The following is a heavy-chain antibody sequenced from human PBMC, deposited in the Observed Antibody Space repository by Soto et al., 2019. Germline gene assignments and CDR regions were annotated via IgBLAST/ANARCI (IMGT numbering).Heavy chain of an antibody. Sequence: EVQLLESGGGWVQPGGSLRLSCAASGFTFSSYAMSWVRQAPGRGLGWVSGVSGSGANIYYADSVKGRFTISRDSSKNTLYLQMNSLSAEDTAVYYCAKASSSNWRYYFDYWGQGTLVTVSS. D-gene: IGHD6-13*01. J-gene: IGHJ4*02. V-gene: IGHV3-23*01. CDR3: AKASSSNWRYYFDY. CDR2: VSGSGANI. CDR1: GFTFSSYA.